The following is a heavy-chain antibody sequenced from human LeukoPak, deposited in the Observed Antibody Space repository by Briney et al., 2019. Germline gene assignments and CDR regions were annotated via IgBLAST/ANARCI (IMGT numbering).Heavy chain of an antibody. Sequence: ASVKVSCKASGYTFTDYTMHWVRQAPGQRLEWMGRINPNSGGTNYAQKFQGRVTMTRDTSISTAYMELSRLRSDDTAVYYCARVRLPYCSGGSCYLGVPFDYWGQGTLVTVSS. V-gene: IGHV1-2*06. CDR1: GYTFTDYT. D-gene: IGHD2-15*01. CDR3: ARVRLPYCSGGSCYLGVPFDY. CDR2: INPNSGGT. J-gene: IGHJ4*02.